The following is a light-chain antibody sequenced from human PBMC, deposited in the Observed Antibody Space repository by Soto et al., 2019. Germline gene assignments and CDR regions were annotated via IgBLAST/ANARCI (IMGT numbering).Light chain of an antibody. CDR3: QQRGNWPRT. J-gene: IGKJ2*01. Sequence: EIVLTQSPAILSLSPGERATLSCRASQSVSSYLGWYQHKPGQAPRLLIFDASIRAPDIPARFSGSGSGTDLPLTISSLEPEDFAVYYCQQRGNWPRTFAQGTKLEIK. V-gene: IGKV3-11*01. CDR1: QSVSSY. CDR2: DAS.